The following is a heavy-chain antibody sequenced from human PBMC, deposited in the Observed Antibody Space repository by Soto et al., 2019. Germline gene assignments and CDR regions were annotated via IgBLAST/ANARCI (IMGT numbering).Heavy chain of an antibody. CDR3: ARGINGDYGSDY. Sequence: EVQLVESGGGLVQPGGSLRLSCAASGFTFSSYWMHWVRQAPGKGLVCVSRIIRDGSTTNYADSVKGRFTISRDNAKNTLYLQMNSLRAEDTAVYYCARGINGDYGSDYWGQGTLVTVSS. CDR2: IIRDGSTT. J-gene: IGHJ4*02. D-gene: IGHD4-17*01. CDR1: GFTFSSYW. V-gene: IGHV3-74*01.